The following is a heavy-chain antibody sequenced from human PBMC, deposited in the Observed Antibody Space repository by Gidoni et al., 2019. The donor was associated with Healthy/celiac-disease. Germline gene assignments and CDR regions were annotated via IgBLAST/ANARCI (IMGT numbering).Heavy chain of an antibody. V-gene: IGHV4-39*01. Sequence: QLQLQESGPGLVKPSETLSLTCTVSGGSIRSSSYYWGWIRQPPGKGLEWIGSIYYSGSTYYNPSLKSRVTISVDTSKNQFALKLSSVTAADTAVYYCARITIFGVATTDYWGQGTLVTVSS. D-gene: IGHD3-3*01. CDR2: IYYSGST. CDR1: GGSIRSSSYY. J-gene: IGHJ4*02. CDR3: ARITIFGVATTDY.